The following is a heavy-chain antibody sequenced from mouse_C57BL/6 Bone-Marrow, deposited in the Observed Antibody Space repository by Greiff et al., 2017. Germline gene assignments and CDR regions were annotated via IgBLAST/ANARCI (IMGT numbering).Heavy chain of an antibody. V-gene: IGHV14-4*01. Sequence: EVQLQQSGAELVRPGASVKLSCTASGFNIKDDYMHWVKQRPEQGLEWIGWIDPENGDTEYASKFQGKATITADTSSNTAYLQLSSLTSEDTAVYYCTTFLSTYDDDGYYAMDYWGQGTSVTVSS. J-gene: IGHJ4*01. CDR1: GFNIKDDY. D-gene: IGHD2-4*01. CDR2: IDPENGDT. CDR3: TTFLSTYDDDGYYAMDY.